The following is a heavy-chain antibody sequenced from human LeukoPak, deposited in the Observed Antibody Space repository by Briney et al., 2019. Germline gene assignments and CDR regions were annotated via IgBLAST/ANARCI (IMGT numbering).Heavy chain of an antibody. CDR2: IYTSGST. CDR3: ARLPTVTFFDY. D-gene: IGHD4-17*01. Sequence: SETLSLTCTVSGGSISSYYWSWIRQPAGKGLEWIGRIYTSGSTYYNPSLKSRVTISVDTSKNHFSLNLSSVTAADTAVYYCARLPTVTFFDYWGQGTLVTVSS. CDR1: GGSISSYY. V-gene: IGHV4-4*07. J-gene: IGHJ4*02.